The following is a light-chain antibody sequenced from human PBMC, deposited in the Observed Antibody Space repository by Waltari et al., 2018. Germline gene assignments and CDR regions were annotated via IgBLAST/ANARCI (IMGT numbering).Light chain of an antibody. J-gene: IGKJ1*01. V-gene: IGKV3D-15*01. CDR3: HQYNNWWT. Sequence: EIVLTQSPATLSVSPGERVPPSCRTSQSVSTNLAWYQQKPGQAPRLLIYGVSTRATGIPGRFSGSGSGTEFTLTINTLQSEDFAVYYCHQYNNWWTFGQGTKVEIK. CDR1: QSVSTN. CDR2: GVS.